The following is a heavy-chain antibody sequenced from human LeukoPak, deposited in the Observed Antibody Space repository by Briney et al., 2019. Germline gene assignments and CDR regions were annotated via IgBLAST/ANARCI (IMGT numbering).Heavy chain of an antibody. CDR2: INQDGSDK. CDR3: AELGITMIGGV. D-gene: IGHD3-10*02. V-gene: IGHV3-7*01. Sequence: PGGSLRLSCAASGFTFSSYSMNWVRQAPGKGLEWVANINQDGSDKYYVDSVKGRFTISRDNAKNSLYLQLNSLRAEDTAVYYCAELGITMIGGVWGKGTTVTISS. CDR1: GFTFSSYS. J-gene: IGHJ6*04.